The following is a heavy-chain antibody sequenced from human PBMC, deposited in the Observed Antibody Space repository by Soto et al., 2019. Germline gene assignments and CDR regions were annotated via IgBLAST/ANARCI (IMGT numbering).Heavy chain of an antibody. CDR2: IYYSGST. V-gene: IGHV4-31*03. Sequence: QVQLQESGPGLVKPSQTLSLTCTVSGGSISSGGYYWSWIRQHPGKGLEWIGYIYYSGSTYYNTSLKDRVTKSVDTSKNQFSLKLSSVTAADTAGYYCARVRFGEINFDYWGQGTLVTVSS. CDR1: GGSISSGGYY. J-gene: IGHJ4*02. D-gene: IGHD3-10*01. CDR3: ARVRFGEINFDY.